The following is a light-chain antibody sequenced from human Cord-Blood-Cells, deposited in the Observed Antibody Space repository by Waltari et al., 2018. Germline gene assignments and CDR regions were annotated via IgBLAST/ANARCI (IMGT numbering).Light chain of an antibody. CDR3: QQSYSTPLT. J-gene: IGKJ4*01. Sequence: DIQMTQSPSSLSASVGDRVTITCRASQSISSYLNWYQQKLGKAPKLLIYAASSLQSGVPSRFSGSGSGTEFTLTISSLQPEDFATYYCQQSYSTPLTFGGGTKVEIK. CDR1: QSISSY. CDR2: AAS. V-gene: IGKV1-39*01.